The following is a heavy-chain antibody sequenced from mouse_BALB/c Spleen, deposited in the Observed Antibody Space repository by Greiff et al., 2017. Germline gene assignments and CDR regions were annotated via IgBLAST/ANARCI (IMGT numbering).Heavy chain of an antibody. CDR2: IWAGGST. D-gene: IGHD1-1*01. Sequence: VQRVESGPGLVAPSQSLSITCTVSGFSLTSYGVHWVRQPPGKGLEWLGVIWAGGSTNYNSALMSRLSISKDNSKSQVFLKMNSLQTDDTAMYYCAREHGSYWYFDVWGAGTTVTVSS. V-gene: IGHV2-9*02. CDR1: GFSLTSYG. CDR3: AREHGSYWYFDV. J-gene: IGHJ1*01.